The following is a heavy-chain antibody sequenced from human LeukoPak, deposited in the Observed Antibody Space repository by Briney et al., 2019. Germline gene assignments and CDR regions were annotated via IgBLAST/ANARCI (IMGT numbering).Heavy chain of an antibody. D-gene: IGHD4-23*01. J-gene: IGHJ4*02. CDR3: TSLVGSPTY. Sequence: GGSLRLSCAGSGFIFQYGWMTWVRQAPGKGLEWVGRNKSKRDGETTDYAALVKSRFSISRDDSKNTVYLQMNSLRTEDTAVYYCTSLVGSPTYWGQGTLVAVSS. V-gene: IGHV3-15*01. CDR2: NKSKRDGETT. CDR1: GFIFQYGW.